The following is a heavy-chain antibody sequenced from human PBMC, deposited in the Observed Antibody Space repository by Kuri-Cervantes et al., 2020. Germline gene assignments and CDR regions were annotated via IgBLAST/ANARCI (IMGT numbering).Heavy chain of an antibody. D-gene: IGHD3-22*01. CDR2: ISSASTYI. V-gene: IGHV3-21*03. CDR1: GFTFNTYT. J-gene: IGHJ4*02. Sequence: GGSLRLSCAASGFTFNTYTMNWVRQAPGKGLEWVSSISSASTYIYYAQSVKGRFTISRDNAKNSLYLQMDSLRAEDTAVYYCARDPFVEIYDNIGYYSDYWGQGTLVTVSS. CDR3: ARDPFVEIYDNIGYYSDY.